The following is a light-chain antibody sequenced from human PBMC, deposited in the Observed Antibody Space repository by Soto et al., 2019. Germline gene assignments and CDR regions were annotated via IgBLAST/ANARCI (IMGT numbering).Light chain of an antibody. CDR2: EGS. Sequence: QSVLTQPASVSGSPGRSITSSCTGASSDVGRYNLVSWYQQHPGKAPKLMIYEGSKRPSGVSNRFSGSKSGNTASLTISGLQAEDEADYYCCSYAGSSTYVFGTGTKATVL. CDR1: SSDVGRYNL. J-gene: IGLJ1*01. V-gene: IGLV2-23*01. CDR3: CSYAGSSTYV.